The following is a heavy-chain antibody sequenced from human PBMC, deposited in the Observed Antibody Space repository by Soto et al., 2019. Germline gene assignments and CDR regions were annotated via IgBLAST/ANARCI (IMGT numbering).Heavy chain of an antibody. Sequence: GASVKVSCKASGYTFTGYYMHWGRQAPGQGLEWMGWINPNSGGTNYAQKFQGWVTMTRDTSISTAYMELSRLRSDDTAVYYCARVGLDTAMVTVGGYYNCMDVWDQRTTVTVS. CDR1: GYTFTGYY. J-gene: IGHJ6*02. V-gene: IGHV1-2*04. CDR2: INPNSGGT. CDR3: ARVGLDTAMVTVGGYYNCMDV. D-gene: IGHD5-18*01.